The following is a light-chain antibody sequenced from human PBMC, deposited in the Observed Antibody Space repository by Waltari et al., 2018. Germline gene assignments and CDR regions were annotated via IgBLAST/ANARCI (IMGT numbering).Light chain of an antibody. CDR3: QQSYNTPWT. CDR1: QSIGNS. J-gene: IGKJ1*01. Sequence: DIQMTQSPSSLSASVGDSVTISCRASQSIGNSLFWFQRRPGSAPDLLIYGASTLQSGVPSRFSGSGSGTDFTLTISGLQPEDLATYYCQQSYNTPWTFGQGTRVEIK. CDR2: GAS. V-gene: IGKV1-39*01.